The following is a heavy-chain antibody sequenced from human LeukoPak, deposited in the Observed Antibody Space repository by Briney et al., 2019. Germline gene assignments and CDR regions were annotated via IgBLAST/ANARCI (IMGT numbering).Heavy chain of an antibody. J-gene: IGHJ5*02. D-gene: IGHD3-22*01. V-gene: IGHV4-61*02. CDR2: IYTSGST. Sequence: SQTLSLTCTVSGGSISSGSYYWSWIRQPAGKGLEWIGRIYTSGSTNYNPSLKSRVTISVDTSKNQFSLKLSSVTAADTAVYYCARDRDYYDIPQGRFDPWGQGTLVTVSS. CDR1: GGSISSGSYY. CDR3: ARDRDYYDIPQGRFDP.